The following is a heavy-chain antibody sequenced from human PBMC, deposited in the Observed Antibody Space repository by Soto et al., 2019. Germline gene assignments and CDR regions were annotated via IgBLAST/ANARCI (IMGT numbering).Heavy chain of an antibody. CDR2: ISYDGSNK. D-gene: IGHD5-18*01. CDR3: AKGTDTAMSLPFDY. V-gene: IGHV3-30*18. CDR1: GFTFSSYG. Sequence: GGSLRLSCAASGFTFSSYGMHWVRQAPGKGLEWVAVISYDGSNKYYADSVKGRFTISRDNSKNTLYLQMNSLRAEDTAVYYCAKGTDTAMSLPFDYWGQGTLVTAPQ. J-gene: IGHJ4*02.